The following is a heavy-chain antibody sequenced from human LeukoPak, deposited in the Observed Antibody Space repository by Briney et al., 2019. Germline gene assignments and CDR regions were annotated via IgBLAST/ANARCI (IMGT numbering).Heavy chain of an antibody. CDR3: ARHKDRSYGSGVDWFDP. J-gene: IGHJ5*02. D-gene: IGHD3-10*01. CDR1: GYSISSGYY. Sequence: SETLSLTCTVSGYSISSGYYWSWFRQPPGKGLEWITYIYYSGTTNYNPSLKSRVTISVDTSKNQFSLKVTSVTAADTAVYYCARHKDRSYGSGVDWFDPWGQGTLVTVSS. CDR2: IYYSGTT. V-gene: IGHV4-59*08.